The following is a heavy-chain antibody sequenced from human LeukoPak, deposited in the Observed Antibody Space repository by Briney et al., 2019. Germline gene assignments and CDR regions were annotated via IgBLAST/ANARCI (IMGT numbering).Heavy chain of an antibody. D-gene: IGHD6-19*01. V-gene: IGHV1-46*01. CDR2: INPSGGST. CDR1: GYTFTSYY. CDR3: ARARESDTGYSSGWYLSY. Sequence: ASVKVSCKASGYTFTSYYMHWVRQAPGQGLEWMGIINPSGGSTSYAQKFQGRVTMTRDTSTSTVYMELSSLRSEDTAVYYCARARESDTGYSSGWYLSYWGQGTLVTVSP. J-gene: IGHJ4*02.